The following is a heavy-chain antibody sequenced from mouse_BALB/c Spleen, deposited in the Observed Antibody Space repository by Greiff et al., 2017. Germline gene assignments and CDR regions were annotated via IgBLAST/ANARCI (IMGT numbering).Heavy chain of an antibody. V-gene: IGHV5-4*02. CDR1: GFTFSDYY. CDR2: ISDGGSYT. CDR3: ARAPGYFDV. Sequence: EVQRVESGGGLVKPGGSLKLSCAASGFTFSDYYMYWVRQTPEKRLEWVATISDGGSYTYYPDSVKGRFTISRDNAKNNLYLQMSSLKSEDTAMYYCARAPGYFDVWGAGTTGTVSS. J-gene: IGHJ1*01.